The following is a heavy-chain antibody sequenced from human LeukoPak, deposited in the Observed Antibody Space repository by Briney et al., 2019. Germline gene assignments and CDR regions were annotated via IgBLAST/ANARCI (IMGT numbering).Heavy chain of an antibody. CDR1: GFSFRSYN. CDR3: VRDHDWAFDY. J-gene: IGHJ4*02. D-gene: IGHD3-9*01. V-gene: IGHV3-48*01. Sequence: GGSLRLSCGASGFSFRSYNMNWVRQAPGKGLEWVSYISVTTATYYADSVRGRFTISRDDAKSSLYLHMNSLRAEDTAVYFCVRDHDWAFDYWGQGTLVTVSS. CDR2: ISVTTAT.